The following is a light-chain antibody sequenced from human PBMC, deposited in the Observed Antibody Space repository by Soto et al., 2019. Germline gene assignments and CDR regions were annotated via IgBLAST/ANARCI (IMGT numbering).Light chain of an antibody. CDR1: RSDIGYYNY. CDR2: EVV. V-gene: IGLV2-8*01. CDR3: SSYAGSNNVGV. J-gene: IGLJ3*02. Sequence: QSALTQPPSASGSPGQSVTISCTGTRSDIGYYNYVSWYQQHPGKAPKLIIYEVVKRPSGVPDRFAGSKSGNTASLTVSGLQAEEEADYYGSSYAGSNNVGVFGTGTKLTVL.